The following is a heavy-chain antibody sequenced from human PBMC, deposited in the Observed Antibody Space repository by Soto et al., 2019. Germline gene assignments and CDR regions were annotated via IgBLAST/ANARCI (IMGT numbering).Heavy chain of an antibody. Sequence: GGSLRLSCATSGFILSDCAMNWVRQAPGKGLEWVSYISSSSSVIDYADSVKGRFTVSRDNAKNSLYLQMNSLRAEDTAVYYCARDRSSYYYGSGKDYMDVWGKGTTVTVSS. J-gene: IGHJ6*03. CDR2: ISSSSSVI. D-gene: IGHD3-10*01. V-gene: IGHV3-48*04. CDR3: ARDRSSYYYGSGKDYMDV. CDR1: GFILSDCA.